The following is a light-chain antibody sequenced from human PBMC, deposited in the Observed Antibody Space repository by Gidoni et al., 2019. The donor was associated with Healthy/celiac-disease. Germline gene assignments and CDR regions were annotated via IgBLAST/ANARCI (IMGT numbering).Light chain of an antibody. Sequence: EIVMTQSPATLSVSPGERATLSCRASQSVSSNLAWYQQKPGQAPRLLIYGAATRATGSPARFSGSGSGTEFTLTISSLQSEDVAVYYCQQYNNWHPWTFGQGTKVEIK. CDR3: QQYNNWHPWT. CDR2: GAA. CDR1: QSVSSN. V-gene: IGKV3-15*01. J-gene: IGKJ1*01.